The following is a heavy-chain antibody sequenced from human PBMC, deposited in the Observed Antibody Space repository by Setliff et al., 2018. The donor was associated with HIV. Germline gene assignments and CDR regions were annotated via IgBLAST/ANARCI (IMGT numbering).Heavy chain of an antibody. D-gene: IGHD2-15*01. J-gene: IGHJ5*01. CDR1: GGSLRDHD. CDR2: IIHSGRT. V-gene: IGHV4-34*12. CDR3: ARGFEGYCSGGSCHWFDS. Sequence: LSLTCAAYGGSLRDHDWSWIRQTPRKGLEWIGEIIHSGRTNYNPSLKSRVIVSRDTSKNQFSLRLTSTTVADTAVYYCARGFEGYCSGGSCHWFDSWGQGTQVTV.